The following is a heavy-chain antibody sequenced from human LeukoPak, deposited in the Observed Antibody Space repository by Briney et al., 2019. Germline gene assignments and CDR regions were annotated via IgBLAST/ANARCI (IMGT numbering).Heavy chain of an antibody. J-gene: IGHJ3*02. V-gene: IGHV4-59*12. CDR2: IYYSGST. Sequence: SETLSLTCTVSGGSISSYYWSWIRQPPGKGLEWIGYIYYSGSTNYNPTLKSRVTISVDTSKNQFSLKLSSVTAADTAVYYCARVIVGGAFDIWGQGTMVTVSS. CDR3: ARVIVGGAFDI. CDR1: GGSISSYY. D-gene: IGHD2-21*01.